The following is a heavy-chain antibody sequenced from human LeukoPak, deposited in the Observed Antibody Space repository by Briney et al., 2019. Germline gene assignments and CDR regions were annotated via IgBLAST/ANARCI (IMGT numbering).Heavy chain of an antibody. CDR2: ISRSGDST. CDR1: GFTFSNFW. Sequence: GGSLRLSCTASGFTFSNFWMGWVRQAPGKGLEWVSTISRSGDSTYYADSVKGRFTISRDNSKNTLYLQMNSLRAEDTAVYYCAKLPVDSTRYYGMDVWGQGTTVTVSS. J-gene: IGHJ6*02. D-gene: IGHD3-22*01. V-gene: IGHV3-23*01. CDR3: AKLPVDSTRYYGMDV.